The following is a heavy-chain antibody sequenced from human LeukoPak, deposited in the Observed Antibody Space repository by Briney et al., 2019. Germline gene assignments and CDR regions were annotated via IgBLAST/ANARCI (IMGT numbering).Heavy chain of an antibody. V-gene: IGHV4-59*01. J-gene: IGHJ6*03. CDR3: ARDVHYSTSSVYYYYYMDV. D-gene: IGHD6-6*01. Sequence: SETLSLTCTVSGGSISSYYWSWIRQPPGKGLEWIGYVYYTGSTNYNPSLKSRVTISVDTSKNQFSLKLSSVTAADTAVYFCARDVHYSTSSVYYYYYMDVWGEGTTVTVSS. CDR1: GGSISSYY. CDR2: VYYTGST.